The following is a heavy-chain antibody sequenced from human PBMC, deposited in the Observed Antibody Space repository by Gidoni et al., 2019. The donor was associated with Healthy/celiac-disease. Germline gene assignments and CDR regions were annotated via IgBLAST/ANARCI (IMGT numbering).Heavy chain of an antibody. D-gene: IGHD4-17*01. Sequence: QVQLQESGPGLVKPSQTLSLTCTFSGGSISSGGYYWSWIRQHTGKGLEWIGYIYYSGSTYYIPSLKSRVTISVDTSKNQFPLKLSSVTAADTAVYYCAREAEPNYGWYGMDVWGQGTTVTVSS. J-gene: IGHJ6*02. V-gene: IGHV4-31*03. CDR1: GGSISSGGYY. CDR2: IYYSGST. CDR3: AREAEPNYGWYGMDV.